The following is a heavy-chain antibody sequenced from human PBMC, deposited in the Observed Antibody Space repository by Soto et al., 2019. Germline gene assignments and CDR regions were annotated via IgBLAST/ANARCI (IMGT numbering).Heavy chain of an antibody. CDR2: INPSGST. D-gene: IGHD6-19*01. Sequence: PETLSLTCAVYGGSFSGYYWSWIRQPPGKGLEWIGEINPSGSTNYNPSLKSRVTISVDTSKNQFSLNLSSVTAADTAVYYCARGRPGRSSGWYNYWGQGTLVTVSS. V-gene: IGHV4-34*01. CDR3: ARGRPGRSSGWYNY. J-gene: IGHJ4*02. CDR1: GGSFSGYY.